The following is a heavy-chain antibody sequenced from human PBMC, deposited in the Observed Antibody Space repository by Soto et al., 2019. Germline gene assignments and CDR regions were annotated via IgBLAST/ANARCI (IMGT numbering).Heavy chain of an antibody. Sequence: ASVKVSCKASGYTFTSYDINWVRQATGQGLEWMGWMNPNNGNTGYVQKFQGRVTMTRNTSTSTAYMELRSLRSDDTAVYYCARDPDKGGSGRYRYGMDAWGQGTTVTVSS. D-gene: IGHD3-10*01. J-gene: IGHJ6*02. CDR2: MNPNNGNT. CDR1: GYTFTSYD. V-gene: IGHV1-8*01. CDR3: ARDPDKGGSGRYRYGMDA.